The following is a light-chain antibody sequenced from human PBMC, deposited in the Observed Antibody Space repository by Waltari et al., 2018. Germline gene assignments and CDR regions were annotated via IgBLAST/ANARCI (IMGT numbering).Light chain of an antibody. Sequence: QSALTQPASVSVSPGQSITISCTGTSSDVGGYTYVSWYQRDPGKAPKLMIYNVTVRPSGVSNRFSGSKSGNTASLIISGLQAEDEADYFCSSYTRSSALVFGGGTKLTVL. V-gene: IGLV2-14*03. CDR1: SSDVGGYTY. CDR3: SSYTRSSALV. J-gene: IGLJ2*01. CDR2: NVT.